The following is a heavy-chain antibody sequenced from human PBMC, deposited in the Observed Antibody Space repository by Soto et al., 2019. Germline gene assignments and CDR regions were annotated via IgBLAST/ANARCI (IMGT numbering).Heavy chain of an antibody. Sequence: PSETLSLTCTASGGSSSSSTYSWGWIRQPPGKGLEWIGSMHYSGATYYNPSLKSRVSISVDTSKSQFSLKLTFVTAADTAVYFCARQGSNSSRRLSWFDPWGQGTLATVSS. CDR1: GGSSSSSTYS. D-gene: IGHD3-16*01. V-gene: IGHV4-39*01. CDR2: MHYSGAT. CDR3: ARQGSNSSRRLSWFDP. J-gene: IGHJ5*02.